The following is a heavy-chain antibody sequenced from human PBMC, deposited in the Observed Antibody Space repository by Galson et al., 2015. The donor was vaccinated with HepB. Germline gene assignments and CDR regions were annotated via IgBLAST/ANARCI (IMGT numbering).Heavy chain of an antibody. CDR1: GFTFRNYA. V-gene: IGHV3-23*01. J-gene: IGHJ5*01. Sequence: SLRLSCAASGFTFRNYAMSWVRQAPGRGLEWISGISGNGDSTFYADSVKGRFTVSRDNSHNKLYLQMNSLRAEDAGLYFCAKGYGLFDSWGQGILVTVSS. D-gene: IGHD5-18*01. CDR3: AKGYGLFDS. CDR2: ISGNGDST.